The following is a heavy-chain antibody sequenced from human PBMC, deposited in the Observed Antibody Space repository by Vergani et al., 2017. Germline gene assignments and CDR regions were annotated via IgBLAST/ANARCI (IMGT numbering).Heavy chain of an antibody. V-gene: IGHV3-23*02. CDR3: ARDGCGGDCGFDL. CDR2: ISGSGGST. D-gene: IGHD2-21*02. Sequence: EVQLLESGGGLVQPGGSLRLSCAASGFTFSSYAMSWVRQAPGKGLEWVSAISGSGGSTYYNPSLKSRVTISVDTSKNQFSLKLSSVTAADTAVYYCARDGCGGDCGFDLWGRGTLVTVSS. CDR1: GFTFSSYA. J-gene: IGHJ2*01.